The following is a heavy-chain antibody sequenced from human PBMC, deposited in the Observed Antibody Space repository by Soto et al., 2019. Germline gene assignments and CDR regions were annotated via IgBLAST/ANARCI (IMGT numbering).Heavy chain of an antibody. CDR2: VYHNGLT. CDR1: GASIGSNVW. Sequence: QVQLHESGPRLVKPSGTLSLTCDVSGASIGSNVWWSWVRQPPGQGLAWIGEVYHNGLTDYNPSHRGRSTVSAEMSTNQSSLRVTSVTDADTAMDNGARYAALPGEADRFDYWGQGALVTVSS. D-gene: IGHD2-15*01. CDR3: ARYAALPGEADRFDY. V-gene: IGHV4-4*02. J-gene: IGHJ4*02.